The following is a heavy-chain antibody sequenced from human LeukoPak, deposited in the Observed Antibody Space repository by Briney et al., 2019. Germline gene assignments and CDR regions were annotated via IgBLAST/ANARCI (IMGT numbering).Heavy chain of an antibody. CDR1: GFTVSSNH. J-gene: IGHJ3*01. D-gene: IGHD2-21*01. CDR3: AKDRRFPDDVFDV. Sequence: GGSLRLSCAASGFTVSSNHMSWVRQAPGKGLEWVSAISGSDGRTWYADSVKGRLTISRDNSKNTLYLQMNSLRAEDTALYYCAKDRRFPDDVFDVWGQGTMVTVSS. V-gene: IGHV3-23*01. CDR2: ISGSDGRT.